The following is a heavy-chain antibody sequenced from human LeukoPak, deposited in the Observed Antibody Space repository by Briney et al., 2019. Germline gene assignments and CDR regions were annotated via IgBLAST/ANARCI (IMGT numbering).Heavy chain of an antibody. CDR2: INHSGSS. Sequence: PSETLSLTCAVYGGSFSGYYWTCIRQPPGKGLEWIGEINHSGSSNYNPSLKSRVTISVDTSKNQFSLNLSSVTAADTAVYYCARSYNRVVLLYYWGQGTLVTVSS. D-gene: IGHD3-10*01. V-gene: IGHV4-34*01. CDR3: ARSYNRVVLLYY. J-gene: IGHJ4*02. CDR1: GGSFSGYY.